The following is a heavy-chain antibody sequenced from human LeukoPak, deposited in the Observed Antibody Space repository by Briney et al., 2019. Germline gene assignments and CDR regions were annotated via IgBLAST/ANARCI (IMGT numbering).Heavy chain of an antibody. CDR3: ARVPLIAALDY. CDR2: ISSSSSTI. CDR1: GFTFSSYS. Sequence: GGSLRLSCAASGFTFSSYSVNWVRQAPGKGLEWVSYISSSSSTIYYADSVKGRFTISRDNAKNSLYLQMNSLRAEDTAVYYCARVPLIAALDYWGQGTLVTVSS. J-gene: IGHJ4*02. D-gene: IGHD6-13*01. V-gene: IGHV3-48*04.